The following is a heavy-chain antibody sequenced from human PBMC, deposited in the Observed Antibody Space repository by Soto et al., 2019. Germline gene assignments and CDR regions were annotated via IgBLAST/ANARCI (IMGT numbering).Heavy chain of an antibody. CDR3: ARAEAVAGTDYYYYCMDV. CDR1: GGSISSYY. D-gene: IGHD6-19*01. CDR2: IYYSGST. Sequence: SETLSLTCTVSGGSISSYYWSWIRQPPGKGLEWIGYIYYSGSTNYNPSLKSRVTISVDTSKNQFSLKLSSVTAADTAVYYCARAEAVAGTDYYYYCMDVWGQGTTVTVSS. J-gene: IGHJ6*02. V-gene: IGHV4-59*01.